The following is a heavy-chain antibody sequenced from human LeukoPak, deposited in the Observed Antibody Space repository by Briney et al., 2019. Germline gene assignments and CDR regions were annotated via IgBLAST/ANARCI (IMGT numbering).Heavy chain of an antibody. J-gene: IGHJ4*02. CDR3: AGPYASGSYYYY. V-gene: IGHV1-18*01. Sequence: ASVKVSCKASGYTFTSYGISWVRQAPGQGLEWMGWIIAYNGNTNYAQKLQGRVTITTDPSQSTAYLALRSLRSADTAVYYCAGPYASGSYYYYWGQGTLVTVSS. CDR1: GYTFTSYG. D-gene: IGHD3-10*01. CDR2: IIAYNGNT.